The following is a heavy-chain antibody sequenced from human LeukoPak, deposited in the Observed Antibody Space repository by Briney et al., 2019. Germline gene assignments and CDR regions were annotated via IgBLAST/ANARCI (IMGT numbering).Heavy chain of an antibody. J-gene: IGHJ4*02. V-gene: IGHV4-59*01. CDR3: ARDSGHYYDSSGHFDY. Sequence: SETLSLTCTVSGGSISSYYWSWIRQPPGKGLEWIGYIYYSGSINYNPSLKSRVTISVDTSKNQFSLKLSSVTAADTAVYYCARDSGHYYDSSGHFDYWGQGTLVTVSS. CDR2: IYYSGSI. CDR1: GGSISSYY. D-gene: IGHD3-22*01.